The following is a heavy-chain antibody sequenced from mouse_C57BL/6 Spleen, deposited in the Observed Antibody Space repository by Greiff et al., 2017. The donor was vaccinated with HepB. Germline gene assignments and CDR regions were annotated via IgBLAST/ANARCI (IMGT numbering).Heavy chain of an antibody. CDR2: IHPNSGST. V-gene: IGHV1-64*01. CDR1: GYTFTSYW. D-gene: IGHD1-1*01. Sequence: QVQLQQPGAELVKPGASVKLSCKASGYTFTSYWMHWVKQRPGQGLEWIGMIHPNSGSTNYNEKFKSKATLTVDKSSSPAYMQLSSLTSEDSAVYYCAREGYGSSPAWFAYWGQGTLVTVSA. J-gene: IGHJ3*01. CDR3: AREGYGSSPAWFAY.